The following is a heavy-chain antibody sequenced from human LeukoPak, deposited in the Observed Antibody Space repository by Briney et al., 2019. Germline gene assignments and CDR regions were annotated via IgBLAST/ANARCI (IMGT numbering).Heavy chain of an antibody. CDR2: IIPIFGTA. Sequence: ASVKVSCKASGGTFSSYAISWVRQAPGLGLEWMGGIIPIFGTANYAQKFQGRVTITADKFTSTAYMELSSLRSEDTAVYYCARRSIAAVHFDYWGQGTLVTVSS. CDR3: ARRSIAAVHFDY. J-gene: IGHJ4*02. V-gene: IGHV1-69*06. D-gene: IGHD6-13*01. CDR1: GGTFSSYA.